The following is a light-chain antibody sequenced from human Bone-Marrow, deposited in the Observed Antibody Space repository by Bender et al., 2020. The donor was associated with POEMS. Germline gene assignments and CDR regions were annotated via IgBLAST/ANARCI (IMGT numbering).Light chain of an antibody. CDR3: GGWDASLNGWV. CDR1: CSNIGGYP. CDR2: SNN. V-gene: IGLV1-44*01. Sequence: QSVLTQPPSLSGTPGPRVAISCSGSCSNIGGYPVNWYQQLPGTAPRLLIYSNNEWPSGVPDRFSGSKSGSSTSMAIPGLQSEDEAIYFCGGWDASLNGWVFGGGTKLTVL. J-gene: IGLJ3*02.